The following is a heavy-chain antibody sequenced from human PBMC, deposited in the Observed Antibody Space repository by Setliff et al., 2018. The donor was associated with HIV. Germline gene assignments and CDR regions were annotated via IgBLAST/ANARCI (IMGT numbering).Heavy chain of an antibody. V-gene: IGHV4-39*07. CDR2: IYYSGST. CDR3: ARPRGPTAAGTLWYFDL. CDR1: GGSISSSSYY. J-gene: IGHJ2*01. D-gene: IGHD6-13*01. Sequence: SETLSLTCTVSGGSISSSSYYWGWIRQHPGKGLEWIGSIYYSGSTYYNPSLKSRVTISVDTSKNQFSLKLSSVTAADTAVYYCARPRGPTAAGTLWYFDLWGRGTLVTVSS.